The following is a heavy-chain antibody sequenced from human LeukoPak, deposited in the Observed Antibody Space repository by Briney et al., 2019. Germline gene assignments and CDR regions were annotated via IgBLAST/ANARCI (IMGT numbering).Heavy chain of an antibody. CDR3: TTGISAYSGYDYSVYSGY. CDR2: IKSKTDGGTT. CDR1: GFTFSNAW. J-gene: IGHJ4*02. Sequence: GGSLRLSCAASGFTFSNAWMSWVRQAPGKGLEWVGRIKSKTDGGTTDYAAPVKGRFTISRDDSKNTLYLQMNSLKTEDTAVYYCTTGISAYSGYDYSVYSGYWGQGTLVTVSS. V-gene: IGHV3-15*01. D-gene: IGHD5-12*01.